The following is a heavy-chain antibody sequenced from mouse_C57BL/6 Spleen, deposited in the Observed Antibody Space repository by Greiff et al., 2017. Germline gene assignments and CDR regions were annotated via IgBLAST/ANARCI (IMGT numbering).Heavy chain of an antibody. V-gene: IGHV1-59*01. D-gene: IGHD1-1*01. CDR2: IDPSDSYT. CDR3: ARWGTTVANWYFDV. CDR1: GYTFTSYW. J-gene: IGHJ1*03. Sequence: VQLQQPGAELVRPGTSVKLSCKASGYTFTSYWMHWVKQRPGQGLEWIGVIDPSDSYTNYNQKFKGKATLTVDTSSSTAYMQLSSLPSEDSAVYYCARWGTTVANWYFDVWGTGTTVTVSS.